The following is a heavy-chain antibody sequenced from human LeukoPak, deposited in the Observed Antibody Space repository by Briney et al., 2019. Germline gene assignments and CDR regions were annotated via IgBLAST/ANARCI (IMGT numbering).Heavy chain of an antibody. CDR3: ARRSYSGSYYGY. CDR1: GGSFSGYY. V-gene: IGHV4-34*01. D-gene: IGHD1-26*01. J-gene: IGHJ4*02. CDR2: INHSGSI. Sequence: SETLSLTCAVYGGSFSGYYWTWIRQPPGKGLEWIGEINHSGSINYNPSLKSRVTISIDTSKSQFSLKLSSVTAADTAVCYCARRSYSGSYYGYWGQGTLVTVSS.